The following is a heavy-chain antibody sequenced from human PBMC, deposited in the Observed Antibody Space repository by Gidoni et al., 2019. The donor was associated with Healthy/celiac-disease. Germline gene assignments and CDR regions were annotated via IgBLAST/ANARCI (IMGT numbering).Heavy chain of an antibody. CDR2: IYYSGST. D-gene: IGHD3-22*01. CDR1: GCSISSYY. J-gene: IGHJ5*02. Sequence: QVQLQESGPGLVKPSETLSLTCTVSGCSISSYYWSWIRQPPGKGLEWIGYIYYSGSTNYNPSLKSRVTISVDTSKNQFSLKLSSVTAADTAVYYCAREIYYYDSSGNHNWFDPWGQGTLVTVSS. CDR3: AREIYYYDSSGNHNWFDP. V-gene: IGHV4-59*01.